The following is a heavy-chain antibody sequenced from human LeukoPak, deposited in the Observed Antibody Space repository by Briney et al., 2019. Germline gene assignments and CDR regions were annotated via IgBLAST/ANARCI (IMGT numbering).Heavy chain of an antibody. J-gene: IGHJ4*02. CDR2: IYYSGST. V-gene: IGHV4-31*03. Sequence: PSETLSLTCTVSGGSISSGGYYWSWIRQHPGKGLEWIGYIYYSGSTYYNPSLKSRVTISVDTSKNQFSLKLSSVTAADTAVYYCARAPVTTPSDSFDYWGQGTLATVSS. CDR3: ARAPVTTPSDSFDY. CDR1: GGSISSGGYY. D-gene: IGHD4-17*01.